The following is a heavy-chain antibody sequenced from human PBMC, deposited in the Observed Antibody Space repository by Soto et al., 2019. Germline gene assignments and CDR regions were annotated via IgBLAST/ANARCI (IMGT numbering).Heavy chain of an antibody. D-gene: IGHD2-2*01. J-gene: IGHJ5*02. V-gene: IGHV1-2*02. CDR1: GYTFTGSY. CDR2: INPYSGGT. Sequence: ASVKVSCKASGYTFTGSYIHWVRQPPGQGLEWMGWINPYSGGTYYAQKLQGRVTMTRDTSISTVYIELSRLRSDDTAMYYCARGTSYKDGWFDPWGQGTLVTVSA. CDR3: ARGTSYKDGWFDP.